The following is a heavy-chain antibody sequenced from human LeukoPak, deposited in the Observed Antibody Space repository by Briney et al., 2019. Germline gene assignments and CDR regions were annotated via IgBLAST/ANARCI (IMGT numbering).Heavy chain of an antibody. CDR2: IGGSSSSL. CDR1: GFTLSLYS. D-gene: IGHD4-17*01. CDR3: AREAGQDYGALDAFDV. Sequence: PGGSLRLPRAASGFTLSLYSMNWVRQAPGKGLEGVSSIGGSSSSLYYPELVKGRFTISRDKARSTLYLQMNSLRAEDTAVYYCAREAGQDYGALDAFDVWGQGTMVTVSS. J-gene: IGHJ3*01. V-gene: IGHV3-21*01.